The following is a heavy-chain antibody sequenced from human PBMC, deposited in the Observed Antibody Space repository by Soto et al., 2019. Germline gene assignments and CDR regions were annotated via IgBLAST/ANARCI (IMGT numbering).Heavy chain of an antibody. Sequence: SETLSLTCGVSGYSLTSGYHWGWIRQPPGKGLEWVGTIYHSGTTYYNPSLMSRVTMSVDTSKNQFSLKVTSATAADTAVYFCVRVYGRSSCFFDSWGQGTLVTVSS. CDR3: VRVYGRSSCFFDS. J-gene: IGHJ4*02. CDR2: IYHSGTT. D-gene: IGHD6-6*01. CDR1: GYSLTSGYH. V-gene: IGHV4-38-2*01.